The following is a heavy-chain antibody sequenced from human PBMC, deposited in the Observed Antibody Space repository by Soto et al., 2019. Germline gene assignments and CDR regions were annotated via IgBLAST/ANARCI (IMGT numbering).Heavy chain of an antibody. CDR3: AREPTMVRGVIVQGPFDY. V-gene: IGHV3-64*01. D-gene: IGHD3-10*01. CDR2: ISSNGGST. CDR1: GFTFSSYA. Sequence: GGSLRLSCAASGFTFSSYAMHWVRQAPGKGLEYVSAISSNGGSTYYANSVKGRFTISRDNSKNTLYLQMGSLRAEDMAVYYCAREPTMVRGVIVQGPFDYWGQGTLVTVSS. J-gene: IGHJ4*02.